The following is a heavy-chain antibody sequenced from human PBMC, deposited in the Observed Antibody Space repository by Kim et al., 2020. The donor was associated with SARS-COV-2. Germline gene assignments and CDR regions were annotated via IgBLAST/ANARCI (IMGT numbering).Heavy chain of an antibody. CDR2: IYYSEST. CDR1: GGSISSSSYY. Sequence: SETLSLTCTVSGGSISSSSYYWGWIRQPPGKGLEWIGSIYYSESTYYNPSLKSRVTISVDTSKNQFSLKLSSVTAADTAVYYCARWLGATSYYYYYGMDVWGQGTTVTVSS. J-gene: IGHJ6*02. CDR3: ARWLGATSYYYYYGMDV. D-gene: IGHD1-26*01. V-gene: IGHV4-39*01.